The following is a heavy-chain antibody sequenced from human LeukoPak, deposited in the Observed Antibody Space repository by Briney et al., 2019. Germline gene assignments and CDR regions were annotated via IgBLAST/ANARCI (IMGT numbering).Heavy chain of an antibody. CDR1: GYSFTSYW. J-gene: IGHJ3*02. CDR2: IYPGDSDT. D-gene: IGHD6-13*01. V-gene: IGHV5-51*01. CDR3: ARSLLIAATGTGAFDI. Sequence: GESLKISCKGSGYSFTSYWIGWVRQMPGKGLEWMGIIYPGDSDTRYSPSFQGQVTISADKSITTAYLQWSSLKASDTAMYYCARSLLIAATGTGAFDIWGQGTMVTVSS.